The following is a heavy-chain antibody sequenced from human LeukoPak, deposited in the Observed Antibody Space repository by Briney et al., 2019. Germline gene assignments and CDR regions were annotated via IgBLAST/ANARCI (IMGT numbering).Heavy chain of an antibody. V-gene: IGHV1-46*01. CDR1: GYTFTIYY. Sequence: ASVTVSFNASGYTFTIYYMHWVRQAPGQGLEWMGIINTSGGSTSYAQKFQGRVTMTRDASASTVYMELSSLRSEDTAVYYCARYYGGNAVVDYGGQGTLVTVSS. J-gene: IGHJ4*02. CDR3: ARYYGGNAVVDY. D-gene: IGHD4-23*01. CDR2: INTSGGST.